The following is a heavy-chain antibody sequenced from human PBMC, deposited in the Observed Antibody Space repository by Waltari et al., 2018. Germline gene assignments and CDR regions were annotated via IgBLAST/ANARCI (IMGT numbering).Heavy chain of an antibody. CDR1: GFPFSSYA. Sequence: QVQLVESGGGVVQPGRSLRLSCAASGFPFSSYAMHWVRQAPGKGLEWVTVIWYDGSNNYYADSVKGRFTISRDNSKNTLYLQMNSLRAEDTAVYYCARDIAVAGKYWFDPWGQGTLVTVSS. CDR2: IWYDGSNN. V-gene: IGHV3-33*01. CDR3: ARDIAVAGKYWFDP. D-gene: IGHD6-19*01. J-gene: IGHJ5*02.